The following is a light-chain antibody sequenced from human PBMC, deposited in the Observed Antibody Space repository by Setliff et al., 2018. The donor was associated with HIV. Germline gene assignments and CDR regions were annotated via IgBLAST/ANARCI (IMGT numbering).Light chain of an antibody. CDR2: EVY. V-gene: IGLV2-14*01. CDR3: SSYTISNSFV. CDR1: RNDVGGFNT. Sequence: QSALTQPASVSGSPGQSITVTCTGTRNDVGGFNTVSWYQHHTGKAPKLIIYEVYNRPSGFSDRFSGSKSGNTASLTISGLRVEDEADYYCSSYTISNSFVFGTGTKVTV. J-gene: IGLJ1*01.